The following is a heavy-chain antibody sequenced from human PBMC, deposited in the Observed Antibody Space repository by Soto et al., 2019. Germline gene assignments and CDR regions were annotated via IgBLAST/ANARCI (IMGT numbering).Heavy chain of an antibody. D-gene: IGHD3-22*01. CDR2: IIPLLGIA. V-gene: IGHV1-69*08. CDR1: GGTFSSYT. J-gene: IGHJ6*02. CDR3: ARDLPYDSSGYYVQDYYYGMDV. Sequence: QVQLVQSGAEVKKPGSSVKVSCKASGGTFSSYTISWVRQAPGQGLEWMGRIIPLLGIANYAQKFQGRVTITADKSTSTAYMELSSRRSEDTAVYYCARDLPYDSSGYYVQDYYYGMDVWGQGTTVTVSS.